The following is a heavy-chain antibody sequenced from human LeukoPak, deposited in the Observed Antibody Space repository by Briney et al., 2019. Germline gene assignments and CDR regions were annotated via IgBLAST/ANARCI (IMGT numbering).Heavy chain of an antibody. CDR2: ISWNSGSI. J-gene: IGHJ6*02. CDR3: AKDMNIVPAEGMDV. CDR1: GFTFDGYA. V-gene: IGHV3-9*01. D-gene: IGHD2/OR15-2a*01. Sequence: GGSLRLSCAASGFTFDGYAMHWVRQAPGKGLEWVSGISWNSGSIGYADSVKGRFTISRDNAKNSLYLQMNSLRAEDTALYYCAKDMNIVPAEGMDVWGQGTTVTVSS.